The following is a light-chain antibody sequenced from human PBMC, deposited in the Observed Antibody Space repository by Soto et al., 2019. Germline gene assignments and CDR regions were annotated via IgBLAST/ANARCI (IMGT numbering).Light chain of an antibody. Sequence: QSALTQPASVSGSPGQSITISCTGTSSDVGGYNYVSWYQQHPRKAPNLMIYNVSNRPSGVSNRFSGSKSGNTASLTISGLQADDEADYYCSSYTSSSTLVFGTGTKLTVL. J-gene: IGLJ1*01. CDR1: SSDVGGYNY. V-gene: IGLV2-14*01. CDR3: SSYTSSSTLV. CDR2: NVS.